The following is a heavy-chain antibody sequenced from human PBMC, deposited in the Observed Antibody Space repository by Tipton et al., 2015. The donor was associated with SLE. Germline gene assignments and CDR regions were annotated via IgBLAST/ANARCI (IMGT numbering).Heavy chain of an antibody. V-gene: IGHV4-38-2*02. D-gene: IGHD3-3*01. CDR2: IYHSGST. Sequence: TLSLTCTVSGYSISSGYYWGWIRQPPGKGLEWIGSIYHSGSTYYNPSLKSRVTISVDTSKNQFSLKLSSVTAADTAVYYCARERFWSGYFDAFDIWGQGTMVTVSS. J-gene: IGHJ3*02. CDR3: ARERFWSGYFDAFDI. CDR1: GYSISSGYY.